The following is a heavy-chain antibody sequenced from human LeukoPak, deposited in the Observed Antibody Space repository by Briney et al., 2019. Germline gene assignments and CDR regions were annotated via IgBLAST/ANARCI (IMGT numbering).Heavy chain of an antibody. CDR3: VKDYQVGNSPAFGDY. CDR1: GFTFSSYA. D-gene: IGHD1-26*01. Sequence: PGGSLRLSCAASGFTFSSYAMHWVRQAPGKGLEWVAVISYDGSNKYYADSVKGRFTISRDNSKNTLYLQMNSLRVEDTAVYYCVKDYQVGNSPAFGDYWGQGTLVTIS. CDR2: ISYDGSNK. V-gene: IGHV3-30-3*02. J-gene: IGHJ4*02.